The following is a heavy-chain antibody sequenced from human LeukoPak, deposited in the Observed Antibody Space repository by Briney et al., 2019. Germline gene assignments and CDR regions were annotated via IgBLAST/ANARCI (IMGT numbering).Heavy chain of an antibody. CDR3: ARGPWVY. V-gene: IGHV7-4-1*02. CDR1: GYTFTNYG. Sequence: ASVKVSCKASGYTFTNYGISWVRQAPGQGLEWMGWINTNTGNPTYVQGFTGRFVFSLDTSVSTAYLQINSLKADDTAVYYCARGPWVYWGQGTLVTVSS. CDR2: INTNTGNP. J-gene: IGHJ4*02.